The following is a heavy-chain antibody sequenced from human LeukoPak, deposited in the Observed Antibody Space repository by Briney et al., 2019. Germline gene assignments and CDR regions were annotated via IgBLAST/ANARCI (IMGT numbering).Heavy chain of an antibody. CDR2: IDTGKGNT. V-gene: IGHV1-3*04. J-gene: IGHJ4*02. CDR3: ARDESD. CDR1: GYTFTKYA. Sequence: ASVKVSCKTSGYTFTKYALHWVRQAPGQGLEWQGWIDTGKGNTRYSQKLQDRVTLTRDTSATTAYMELSSLRSEDTAVYYCARDESDWGQGTLVTVSS.